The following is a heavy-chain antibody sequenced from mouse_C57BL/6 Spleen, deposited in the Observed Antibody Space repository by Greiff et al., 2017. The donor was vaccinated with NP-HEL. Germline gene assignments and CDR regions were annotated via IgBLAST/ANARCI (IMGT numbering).Heavy chain of an antibody. J-gene: IGHJ4*01. V-gene: IGHV5-17*01. Sequence: EVNLVESGGGLVKPGGSLKLSCAASGFTFSDYGMHWVRQAPEKGLEWVAYISSGSSTIYYADTVKGRFTISRGNAKNTLFLQMTSLRSEDTAMYYCARGYYDYERSYAMDYWGQGTSVTVSS. CDR2: ISSGSSTI. CDR3: ARGYYDYERSYAMDY. D-gene: IGHD2-4*01. CDR1: GFTFSDYG.